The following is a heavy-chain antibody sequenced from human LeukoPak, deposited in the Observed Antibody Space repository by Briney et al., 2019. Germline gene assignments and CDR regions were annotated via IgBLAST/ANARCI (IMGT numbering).Heavy chain of an antibody. D-gene: IGHD3-16*01. J-gene: IGHJ4*02. Sequence: GGSLRLSCAASGFTFSSYAMHWVRQAPGKGLEWVAVISYDGSNKYYADSVKGRFTISRDNSKNTLYLQMNSLRAEDTAVYYCARDLNDYVWGSLDYWGQGTLVTVSS. CDR2: ISYDGSNK. CDR1: GFTFSSYA. CDR3: ARDLNDYVWGSLDY. V-gene: IGHV3-30-3*01.